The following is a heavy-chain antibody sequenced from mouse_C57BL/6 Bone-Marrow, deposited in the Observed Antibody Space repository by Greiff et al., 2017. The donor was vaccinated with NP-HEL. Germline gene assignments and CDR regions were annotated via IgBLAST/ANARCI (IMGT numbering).Heavy chain of an antibody. CDR2: INYDGSST. J-gene: IGHJ4*01. CDR1: GFTFSDYY. D-gene: IGHD1-1*01. Sequence: EVKLMESEGGLVQPGSSMKLSCTASGFTFSDYYMAWVRQVPEKGLEWVANINYDGSSTYYLDSLKSRFIISRDNAKNILYLQMSSLKSEDTATYYCARAYGSSAYAMDYWGQGTSVTVSS. CDR3: ARAYGSSAYAMDY. V-gene: IGHV5-16*01.